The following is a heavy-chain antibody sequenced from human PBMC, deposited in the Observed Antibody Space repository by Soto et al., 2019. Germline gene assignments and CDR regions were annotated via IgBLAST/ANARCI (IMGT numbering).Heavy chain of an antibody. J-gene: IGHJ4*02. CDR2: ISGSGKTT. Sequence: VQLLDSGGGLVQPGGSLRLSCAASGFSFTSFAMSWVRQAPGKGLEWVSSISGSGKTTHYADSVKGRFTISRDDSSSMLYLQVNSLRAEDTALYFCAKAPDYDFYGGRHPSFDYWGQGTLVTVSS. CDR1: GFSFTSFA. D-gene: IGHD3-3*01. CDR3: AKAPDYDFYGGRHPSFDY. V-gene: IGHV3-23*01.